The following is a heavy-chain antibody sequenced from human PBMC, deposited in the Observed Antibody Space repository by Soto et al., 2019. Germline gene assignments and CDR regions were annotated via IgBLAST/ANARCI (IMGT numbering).Heavy chain of an antibody. J-gene: IGHJ6*02. Sequence: QVQLVQSGAEVKKPGSSVKVSCKASGGTFSSYAISWVRQAPGQGLEWMGGIIPIFGTANYAQKFQGRVTITXXEXTXXAYMELSSLRSEDTAVYYCASVAGTNYYYYYGMDVWGQGTTVTVSS. V-gene: IGHV1-69*05. D-gene: IGHD6-19*01. CDR1: GGTFSSYA. CDR3: ASVAGTNYYYYYGMDV. CDR2: IIPIFGTA.